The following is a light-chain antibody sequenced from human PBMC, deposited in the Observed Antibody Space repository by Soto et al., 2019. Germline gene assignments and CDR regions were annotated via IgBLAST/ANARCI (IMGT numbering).Light chain of an antibody. V-gene: IGKV1-39*01. Sequence: DIQMTQSPSSLSASVGDRVTITCRASQSISSYLNWYQHKPGKAPKLLIYAASNLQSGVPPRFSGSGSGTDFTLAISSLQSADFATYYCQQSYSTPPFTFGPGNKVYIK. CDR2: AAS. J-gene: IGKJ3*01. CDR1: QSISSY. CDR3: QQSYSTPPFT.